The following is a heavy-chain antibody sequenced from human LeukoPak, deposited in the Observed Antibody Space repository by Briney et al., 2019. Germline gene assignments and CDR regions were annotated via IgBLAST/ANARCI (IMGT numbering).Heavy chain of an antibody. CDR3: ARDSGYSYGYGIDAFDI. CDR1: GFTFSGYS. CDR2: ISSSSSYI. Sequence: KPGGSLRLSCAASGFTFSGYSMNWVRQAPGKGLEWVSSISSSSSYIYYADSVKGRFTISRDNAKNSLYLQMNSLRAEDTAVYYCARDSGYSYGYGIDAFDIWGQGTMVTVSS. V-gene: IGHV3-21*01. J-gene: IGHJ3*02. D-gene: IGHD5-18*01.